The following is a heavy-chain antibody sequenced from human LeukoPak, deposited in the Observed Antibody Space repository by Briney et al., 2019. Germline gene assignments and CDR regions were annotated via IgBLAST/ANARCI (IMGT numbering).Heavy chain of an antibody. CDR2: IIPLFGTA. J-gene: IGHJ4*02. Sequence: ASVKVSCKASGGTLSSYAISWVRQAPGQGLDWMGGIIPLFGTAHYAQKFQGRVTITADEPTSTAYMELSSLRSEDTAVYYCARVWGQSSSGYYPFWGQGTLVTVSS. D-gene: IGHD3-22*01. V-gene: IGHV1-69*13. CDR3: ARVWGQSSSGYYPF. CDR1: GGTLSSYA.